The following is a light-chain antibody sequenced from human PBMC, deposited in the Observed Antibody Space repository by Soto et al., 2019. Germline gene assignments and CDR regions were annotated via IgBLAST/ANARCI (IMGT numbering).Light chain of an antibody. CDR1: SSDVGGYNY. Sequence: QSALTQPASVSGSPGQSITIPCTGTSSDVGGYNYVSWYQQHPGKAPKLMIYDVSNRPSGVSNRFSGSKSGNTASLTISGLQAEDEADYSCSSYTSSSTLFGGGTKLTVL. CDR2: DVS. J-gene: IGLJ2*01. CDR3: SSYTSSSTL. V-gene: IGLV2-14*01.